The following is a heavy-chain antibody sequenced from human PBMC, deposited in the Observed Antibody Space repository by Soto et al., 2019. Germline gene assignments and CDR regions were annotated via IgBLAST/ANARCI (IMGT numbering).Heavy chain of an antibody. D-gene: IGHD6-13*01. CDR1: GGSISSGGYY. Sequence: SETLSLTCTVSGGSISSGGYYWSWIRQHPGKGLEWIGYIYYSGSTYYNPSLKSRVTISVDTSKNQFSLKLSSVTAADTAVYFFARANSNWARHNWFDPWGQGTLVTVSS. J-gene: IGHJ5*02. CDR2: IYYSGST. CDR3: ARANSNWARHNWFDP. V-gene: IGHV4-31*03.